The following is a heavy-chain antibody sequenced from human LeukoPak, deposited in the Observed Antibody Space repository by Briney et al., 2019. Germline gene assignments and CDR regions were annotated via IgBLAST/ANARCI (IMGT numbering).Heavy chain of an antibody. CDR2: ISGSGGST. CDR1: GFTFSSYG. J-gene: IGHJ4*02. D-gene: IGHD3-22*01. Sequence: PGGSLRLSCAASGFTFSSYGMHWVRQAPGKGLEWVSAISGSGGSTYYADSVKGRFTISRDNSKNTLYLQMNSLRAEDTAVYYCAKVGDSSGYSPVWYFDYWGQGTLVTVSS. CDR3: AKVGDSSGYSPVWYFDY. V-gene: IGHV3-23*01.